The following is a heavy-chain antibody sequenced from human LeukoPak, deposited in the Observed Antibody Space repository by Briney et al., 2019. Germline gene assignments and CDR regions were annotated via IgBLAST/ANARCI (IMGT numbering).Heavy chain of an antibody. V-gene: IGHV4-4*09. J-gene: IGHJ6*03. D-gene: IGHD2-2*01. CDR1: GGSISSYY. Sequence: SETLSLTCTVSGGSISSYYWSWIRQPPGKGLEWIGYIYTSGSTNYNPSLKSRVTISVDTSKNQFSLKLSSVTAADTAVYYCARYKKDIVVVPAAPPRSYYYYYMDVWGKGTTVTVSS. CDR3: ARYKKDIVVVPAAPPRSYYYYYMDV. CDR2: IYTSGST.